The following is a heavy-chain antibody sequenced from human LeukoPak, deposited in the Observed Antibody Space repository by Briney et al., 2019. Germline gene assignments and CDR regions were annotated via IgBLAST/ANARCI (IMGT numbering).Heavy chain of an antibody. Sequence: GGSLRLSCAASGFTFSSYTMSWVRQSPGKGLEWVSAISGSGFETFYADSVKGRFTISRDNSNDTLYLQMNSLGADDTAIYYCAKDRDVYSALDSWGPGTLVTVSS. CDR3: AKDRDVYSALDS. D-gene: IGHD3-16*01. CDR1: GFTFSSYT. V-gene: IGHV3-23*01. CDR2: ISGSGFET. J-gene: IGHJ4*02.